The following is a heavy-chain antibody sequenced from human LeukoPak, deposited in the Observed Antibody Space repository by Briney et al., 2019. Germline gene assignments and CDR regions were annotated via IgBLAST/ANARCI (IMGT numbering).Heavy chain of an antibody. CDR2: ISSSSSAI. CDR1: GFTFSGYS. D-gene: IGHD2-15*01. CDR3: ARESGGNYYFDY. J-gene: IGHJ4*02. V-gene: IGHV3-48*04. Sequence: GGSRRLSCAASGFTFSGYSMNWVRQAPGKGLEWVSYISSSSSAIYYANSVKGRFTISRDNAKNSLYLQMNSLRAEDTAVYYCARESGGNYYFDYWGQGTLVTVSS.